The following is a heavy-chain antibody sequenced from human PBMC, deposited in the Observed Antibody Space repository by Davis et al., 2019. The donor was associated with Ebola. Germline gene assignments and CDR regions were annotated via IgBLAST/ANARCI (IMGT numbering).Heavy chain of an antibody. CDR2: IYYSGST. J-gene: IGHJ4*02. Sequence: MPSETLSLTCTVSGGSISSTSYYWGWIRQPPGKGLQWIGYIYYSGSTNYNPSLKSRVTISVDTSKNQFSLKLSSVTAADTAVYYCARESHSGWYDYWGQGTLVAVSS. CDR1: GGSISSTSYY. V-gene: IGHV4-61*01. D-gene: IGHD6-19*01. CDR3: ARESHSGWYDY.